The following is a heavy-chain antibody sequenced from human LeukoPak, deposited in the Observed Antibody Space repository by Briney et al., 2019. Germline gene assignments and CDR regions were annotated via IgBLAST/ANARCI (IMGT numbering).Heavy chain of an antibody. CDR2: IWYDGSNK. CDR1: GFTFSSYG. J-gene: IGHJ4*02. CDR3: AKDLLPVAATTIGDY. D-gene: IGHD1-26*01. Sequence: GGSLRLSCAASGFTFSSYGMHWVRQAPGKGLEWVAVIWYDGSNKYYADSVKGRFTISRDNSKNMLYLQMNSLRAEDTAVYYCAKDLLPVAATTIGDYWGQGTLVTVSS. V-gene: IGHV3-33*06.